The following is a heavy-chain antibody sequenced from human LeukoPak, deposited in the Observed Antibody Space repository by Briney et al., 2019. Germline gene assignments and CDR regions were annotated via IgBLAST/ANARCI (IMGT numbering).Heavy chain of an antibody. J-gene: IGHJ4*02. V-gene: IGHV1-2*02. D-gene: IGHD3-22*01. CDR1: GYTFTGYY. Sequence: GASVKVSCKASGYTFTGYYMHWVRQAPGQGLEWMGWINPNSGGTNYAQKFQGRVTMTRDTSISTAYMELSRLRSGDTAVYYCARDRRVYYDSSGYSWWSFDYWGQGTLVTVSS. CDR2: INPNSGGT. CDR3: ARDRRVYYDSSGYSWWSFDY.